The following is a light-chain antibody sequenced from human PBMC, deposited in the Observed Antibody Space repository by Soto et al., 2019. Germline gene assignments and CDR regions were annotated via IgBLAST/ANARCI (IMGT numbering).Light chain of an antibody. V-gene: IGLV2-23*01. J-gene: IGLJ1*01. Sequence: QSALTQPASVSGSPGQSITISRTGTSSDVGSYNLVSWYQQHPGKAPKLMIYEGSKRPSGVSNRFSGSKSGSTASLTISGLQAEDEADYYCCSYAGSSTLYVFGTGTKLTVL. CDR1: SSDVGSYNL. CDR2: EGS. CDR3: CSYAGSSTLYV.